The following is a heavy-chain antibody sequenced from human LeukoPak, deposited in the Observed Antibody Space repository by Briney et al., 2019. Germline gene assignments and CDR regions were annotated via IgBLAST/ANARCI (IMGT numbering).Heavy chain of an antibody. Sequence: GGSLRLSCAVSGFSLSNYAMSWVRQAPGKGLEWVSLIIASSGSTVYADSVKGRFTISRDKSKNTLYLQMNSLRAEDTAVCYCARVAVAGIYFYYYMDVWGKGTTVTVSS. CDR3: ARVAVAGIYFYYYMDV. V-gene: IGHV3-23*01. D-gene: IGHD6-13*01. CDR1: GFSLSNYA. J-gene: IGHJ6*03. CDR2: IIASSGST.